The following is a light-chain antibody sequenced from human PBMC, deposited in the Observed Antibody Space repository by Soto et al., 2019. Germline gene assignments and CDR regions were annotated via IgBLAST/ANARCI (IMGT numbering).Light chain of an antibody. CDR3: QQYGRSPGWT. Sequence: EIVLTQSPGTLSLSPGERATLSCRASQSVRNNYLAWYQQRPGQAPRLLIYAASSRATGIPDRFSGSGSGTDFTLTISRLEPEDIAVYYCQQYGRSPGWTFGQGTKVDIK. CDR1: QSVRNNY. J-gene: IGKJ1*01. V-gene: IGKV3-20*01. CDR2: AAS.